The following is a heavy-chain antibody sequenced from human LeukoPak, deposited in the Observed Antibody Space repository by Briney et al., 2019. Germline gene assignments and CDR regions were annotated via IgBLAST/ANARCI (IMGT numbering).Heavy chain of an antibody. CDR2: ISYDGSNK. J-gene: IGHJ6*03. D-gene: IGHD1-26*01. Sequence: GGSLRLSCAASGFTFSSYGMHWVRQAPGKGLEWVAVISYDGSNKYYADSVKGRFTISRDNSKNTLYLQMNSLRAEDTAVYYCAKGRGSYYYYYYYMDVWGKGTTVTVSS. V-gene: IGHV3-30*18. CDR3: AKGRGSYYYYYYYMDV. CDR1: GFTFSSYG.